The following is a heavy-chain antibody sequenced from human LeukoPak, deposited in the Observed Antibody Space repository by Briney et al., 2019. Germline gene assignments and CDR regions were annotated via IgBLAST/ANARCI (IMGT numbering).Heavy chain of an antibody. Sequence: GGSLRLSCEASGFTFSSFAMSWIRQAPGRGLEWVSFISGSGGSTYYADSVKGRFTISRDNSKNTLYLQMNSLRAEDTAVYYCARSARRDTYFDYWGQGTLVTVSS. CDR3: ARSARRDTYFDY. J-gene: IGHJ4*02. V-gene: IGHV3-23*01. CDR2: ISGSGGST. CDR1: GFTFSSFA. D-gene: IGHD6-6*01.